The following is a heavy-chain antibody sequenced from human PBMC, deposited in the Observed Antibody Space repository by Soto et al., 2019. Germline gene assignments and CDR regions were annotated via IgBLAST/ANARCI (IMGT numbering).Heavy chain of an antibody. CDR1: GFTFSSYA. Sequence: GGSLRLSCSASGFTFSSYAMHWVRQAPGKGLEYVSAISSNGGSTYYADSVKGRFTISRDNSKNTLYLQMSSLRAEDTAVYYCVKDGAAMVLNSGYYYGMDGWAQRTRVTVPS. CDR2: ISSNGGST. D-gene: IGHD5-18*01. J-gene: IGHJ6*02. CDR3: VKDGAAMVLNSGYYYGMDG. V-gene: IGHV3-64D*08.